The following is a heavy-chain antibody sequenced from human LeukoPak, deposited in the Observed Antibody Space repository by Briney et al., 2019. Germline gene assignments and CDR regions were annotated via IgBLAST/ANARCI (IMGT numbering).Heavy chain of an antibody. CDR1: GYTFTSYY. D-gene: IGHD2-2*01. CDR2: INPSGGST. J-gene: IGHJ3*02. V-gene: IGHV1-46*01. Sequence: GASVKVSCKASGYTFTSYYMHWVRQAPGQGLEWMGIINPSGGSTSYAQKFQGRVTMTRDTSTSTVYMELSSLRSEDTAVYYCARDQFEKVVVPSMLGGAFDIWGQGTMVTVSS. CDR3: ARDQFEKVVVPSMLGGAFDI.